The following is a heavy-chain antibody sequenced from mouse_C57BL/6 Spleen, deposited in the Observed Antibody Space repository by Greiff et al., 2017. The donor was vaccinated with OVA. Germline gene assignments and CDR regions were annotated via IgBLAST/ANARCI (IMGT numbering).Heavy chain of an antibody. Sequence: DVKLVESGGGLVKPGGSLKLSCAASGFTFSDYGMHWVRQAPEKGLEWVAYISSGSSTIYYADTVKGRFTISRDNAKNTLFLQMTSLRSEDTAMDYCARNLVTEAYWGQGTLVTVSA. CDR3: ARNLVTEAY. D-gene: IGHD2-12*01. CDR2: ISSGSSTI. J-gene: IGHJ3*01. CDR1: GFTFSDYG. V-gene: IGHV5-17*01.